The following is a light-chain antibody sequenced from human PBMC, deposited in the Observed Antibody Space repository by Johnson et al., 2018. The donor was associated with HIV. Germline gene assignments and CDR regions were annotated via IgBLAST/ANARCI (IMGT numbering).Light chain of an antibody. Sequence: QAVLTQPPSVSAAPGQKVTISCSGSSSDMGNYAVSWYQQLQGTAPKLLIYENNERPSGIPDRFSGSKSGTSATLGITGLQPGDEADYYCGTWDSSLTVYVFGTGTKVTVL. CDR1: SSDMGNYA. V-gene: IGLV1-51*02. CDR2: ENN. J-gene: IGLJ1*01. CDR3: GTWDSSLTVYV.